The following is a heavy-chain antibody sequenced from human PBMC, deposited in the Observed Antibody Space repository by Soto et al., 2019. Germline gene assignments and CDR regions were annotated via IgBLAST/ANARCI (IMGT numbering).Heavy chain of an antibody. D-gene: IGHD6-6*01. CDR2: IIPILGIA. CDR3: ARLERGDSGIAARRGFGLPDDNWFDP. V-gene: IGHV1-69*02. CDR1: GGTFSSYT. J-gene: IGHJ5*02. Sequence: SVKVSCKASGGTFSSYTISWVRQAPGQGLEWMGRIIPILGIANYAQKFQGRVTITADKSTSTAYMELSSLRSEDTAVYYCARLERGDSGIAARRGFGLPDDNWFDPWGQGTLVTVSS.